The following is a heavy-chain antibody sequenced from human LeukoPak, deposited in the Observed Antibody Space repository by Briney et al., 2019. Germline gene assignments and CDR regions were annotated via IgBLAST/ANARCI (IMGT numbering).Heavy chain of an antibody. V-gene: IGHV3-7*01. CDR2: IKQDGSEK. CDR1: GFTFSSYW. Sequence: GGSLRPSCAASGFTFSSYWMSWVRKAPGKGRRGVANIKQDGSEKYYVHTVKGRFTISRDNAKNSLYLQMNSLRAEDTAVYYCARDDSSSWYPMVDYWGQGTLVTVSS. J-gene: IGHJ4*02. CDR3: ARDDSSSWYPMVDY. D-gene: IGHD6-13*01.